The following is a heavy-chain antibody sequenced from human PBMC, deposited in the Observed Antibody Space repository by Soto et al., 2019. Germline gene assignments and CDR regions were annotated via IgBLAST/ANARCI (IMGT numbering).Heavy chain of an antibody. CDR2: IRTKSDGETT. V-gene: IGHV3-15*01. Sequence: GGSLRLSCAASGLTFTDAWMNWVRQAPGKGLEWVGRIRTKSDGETTEYAAPVKGRIAISRDDLRKMLFLEMNSLDSDDSAVYYCVSEMPLLGVFDFWGQGTLVTVSS. D-gene: IGHD3-16*01. J-gene: IGHJ4*02. CDR3: VSEMPLLGVFDF. CDR1: GLTFTDAW.